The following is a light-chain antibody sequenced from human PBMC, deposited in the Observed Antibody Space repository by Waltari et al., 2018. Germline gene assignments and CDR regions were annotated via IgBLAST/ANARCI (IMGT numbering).Light chain of an antibody. J-gene: IGLJ1*01. CDR3: SSYAGNYIYV. Sequence: QSALTQPPSASGSPGQSVTISCTGTSGDIGTYDHVSWYQQHPGKAPKVIVYAVTKRPSGVPDRFSGSKSGDTASLTVSGLQAEDEADYYCSSYAGNYIYVFGTGTEVTVL. CDR2: AVT. V-gene: IGLV2-8*01. CDR1: SGDIGTYDH.